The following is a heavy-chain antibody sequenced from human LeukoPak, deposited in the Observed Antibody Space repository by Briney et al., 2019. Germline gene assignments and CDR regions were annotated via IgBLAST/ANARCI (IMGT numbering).Heavy chain of an antibody. J-gene: IGHJ5*02. V-gene: IGHV4-34*01. Sequence: PSETLSLTCAVYGGSFSGYYWSWIRQPPGKGLEWIGEINHSGSTNYNPSLKSRVTISVATSKNQFSLKLSSVTAADTAVYYCARGRPSRRSGTTYWFDPWGQGTLVTVSS. D-gene: IGHD1-7*01. CDR2: INHSGST. CDR1: GGSFSGYY. CDR3: ARGRPSRRSGTTYWFDP.